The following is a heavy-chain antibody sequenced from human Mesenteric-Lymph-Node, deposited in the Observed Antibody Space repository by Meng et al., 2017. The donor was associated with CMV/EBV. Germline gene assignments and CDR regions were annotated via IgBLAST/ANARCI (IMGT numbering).Heavy chain of an antibody. CDR2: ISGSGGST. CDR1: GFTFSSYA. D-gene: IGHD7-27*01. Sequence: GESLKISCAASGFTFSSYAMSWVRQAPGKGLEWVSAISGSGGSTYYADSVKGRFTISRDSAKNSLYLQMDSLRAEDTAFYYCARAPGRTGGALDFWGQGTLVTVSS. CDR3: ARAPGRTGGALDF. J-gene: IGHJ4*02. V-gene: IGHV3-23*01.